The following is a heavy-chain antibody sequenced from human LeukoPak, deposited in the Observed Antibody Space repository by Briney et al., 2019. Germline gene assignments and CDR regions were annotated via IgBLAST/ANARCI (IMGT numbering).Heavy chain of an antibody. CDR3: ARGGYAAAAGTVGAFDI. D-gene: IGHD6-13*01. CDR2: INPSGGST. J-gene: IGHJ3*02. Sequence: ASVKVSCKASGYTFTSYYMHRVRQAPGQGLEWMGIINPSGGSTSYAQKFQGRVTMTRDTSTSTVYMELSSLRSEDTAVYYCARGGYAAAAGTVGAFDIWGQGTMVTVSS. V-gene: IGHV1-46*01. CDR1: GYTFTSYY.